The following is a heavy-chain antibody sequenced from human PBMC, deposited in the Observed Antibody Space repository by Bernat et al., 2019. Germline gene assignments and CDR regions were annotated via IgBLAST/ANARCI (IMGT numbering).Heavy chain of an antibody. D-gene: IGHD3-16*01. Sequence: QVQLQESGPGLVKPSETLSLTCTVSGGSISSHYWSWIRQPPGKGLEWIGYIYYTGRTNYNPSLKSRVTISVDTSKNQFSLKLTSVTAADTAMYYCAGGGSWSDSWGQGTLVTVSS. CDR1: GGSISSHY. CDR2: IYYTGRT. J-gene: IGHJ5*01. CDR3: AGGGSWSDS. V-gene: IGHV4-59*11.